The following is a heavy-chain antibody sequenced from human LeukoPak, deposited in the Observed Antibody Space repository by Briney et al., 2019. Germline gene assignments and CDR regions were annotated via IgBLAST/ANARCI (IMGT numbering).Heavy chain of an antibody. Sequence: SETLSLTCTVSGGSISSYYWSWIRQPAGKGLEWIGRIYTSGSTNYNPSLKSRVTMSVDTSKNQFSLKLSSVTAADTAVYYCARVPYCSSTSCYTDWFDPWGQGTLVTVSS. CDR3: ARVPYCSSTSCYTDWFDP. D-gene: IGHD2-2*02. CDR2: IYTSGST. J-gene: IGHJ5*02. V-gene: IGHV4-4*07. CDR1: GGSISSYY.